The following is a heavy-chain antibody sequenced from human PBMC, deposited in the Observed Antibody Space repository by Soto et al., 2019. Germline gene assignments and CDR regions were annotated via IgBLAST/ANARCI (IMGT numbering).Heavy chain of an antibody. Sequence: SETLSLTCTVSGGSISSSSYYWGWIRQPPGKGLEWIGSIYYSGSTYYNPSLKSRVTISVDTSKNQFSLKLSSVTAADTAVYYCARLGVLWFGELLSYYYGMDVWGQGTTVTVSS. J-gene: IGHJ6*02. CDR1: GGSISSSSYY. V-gene: IGHV4-39*01. CDR3: ARLGVLWFGELLSYYYGMDV. CDR2: IYYSGST. D-gene: IGHD3-10*01.